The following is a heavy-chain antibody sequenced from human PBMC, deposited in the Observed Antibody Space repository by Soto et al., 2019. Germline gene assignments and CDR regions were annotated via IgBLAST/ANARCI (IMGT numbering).Heavy chain of an antibody. CDR2: ISYDGSNK. V-gene: IGHV3-30-3*01. CDR3: GRDPAATGANCFNP. CDR1: GFTFSSYA. Sequence: GGSLRLTCAASGFTFSSYAMHWVRQAPGKGLEWVEVISYDGSNKYYADSVKGRFTISRDNSKNTLYLQMNSLRAEDTDVYYYGRDPAATGANCFNPWGRGTLFTVSS. J-gene: IGHJ5*02. D-gene: IGHD2-2*01.